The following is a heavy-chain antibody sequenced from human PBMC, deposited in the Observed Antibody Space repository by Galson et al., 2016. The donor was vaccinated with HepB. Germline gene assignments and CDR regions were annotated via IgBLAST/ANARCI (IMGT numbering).Heavy chain of an antibody. CDR3: ARPGGVAAAF. D-gene: IGHD3-16*01. V-gene: IGHV3-7*03. J-gene: IGHJ4*02. Sequence: SLRLSCAASGFTFSNSWMSWLRQPPGKGLEWVANIKEDGSEKYYVDSVKGRFTISRDNAKNSLYLQMNSLRAEDTAVYYCARPGGVAAAFWGQGTLVTVSS. CDR2: IKEDGSEK. CDR1: GFTFSNSW.